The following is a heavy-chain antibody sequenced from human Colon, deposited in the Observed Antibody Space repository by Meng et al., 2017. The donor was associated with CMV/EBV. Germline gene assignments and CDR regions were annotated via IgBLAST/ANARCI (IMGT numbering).Heavy chain of an antibody. CDR1: RGSYY. CDR2: IYYSGST. CDR3: ARYYDFWSGYYRGGSWFDP. D-gene: IGHD3-3*01. V-gene: IGHV4-61*01. J-gene: IGHJ5*02. Sequence: RGSYYWSWIRQPPGKGLEWIGYIYYSGSTNYNPSLKSRVTISVDTSKNQFSLKLSSVTAADTAVYYCARYYDFWSGYYRGGSWFDPWGQGTLVTVSS.